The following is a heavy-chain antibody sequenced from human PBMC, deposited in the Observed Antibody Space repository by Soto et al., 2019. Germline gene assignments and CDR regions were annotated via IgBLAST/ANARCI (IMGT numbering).Heavy chain of an antibody. D-gene: IGHD1-26*01. V-gene: IGHV3-74*02. J-gene: IGHJ3*02. Sequence: EVQLVESGGGLVQPGGSLRLSCAASGFTFSSYWMHWVRQAPGKGLVWVSRINSDGSSTSYADTVKGRFTISRDNAKNTLCLQMNSLRAEDTAVYYCARIHIVGGHRAAIDIWGQGTMVTVSS. CDR1: GFTFSSYW. CDR2: INSDGSST. CDR3: ARIHIVGGHRAAIDI.